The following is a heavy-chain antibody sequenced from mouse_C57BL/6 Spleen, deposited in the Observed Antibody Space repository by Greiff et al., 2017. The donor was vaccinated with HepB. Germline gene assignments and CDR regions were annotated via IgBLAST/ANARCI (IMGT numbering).Heavy chain of an antibody. V-gene: IGHV5-17*01. CDR2: ISSGSSTI. CDR3: ARGIGANLNFDV. CDR1: GFTFSDYG. Sequence: EVKLVESGGGLVKPGGSLKLSCAASGFTFSDYGMHWVRQAPEKGLEWVAYISSGSSTIYYADTVKGRFTISRDNAKNTLFLQMTSLRSEDTAMYYCARGIGANLNFDVWGTGTTVTVSS. J-gene: IGHJ1*03.